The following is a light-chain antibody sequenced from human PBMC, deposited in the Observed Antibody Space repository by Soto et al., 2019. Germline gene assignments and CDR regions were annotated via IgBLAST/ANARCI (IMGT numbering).Light chain of an antibody. J-gene: IGLJ1*01. CDR3: SSYTNTTLYV. V-gene: IGLV2-14*03. Sequence: QSVLTQPASVSGSPGQLITISCIGSSSDVGGYNHVSWFQQHPGKAPKLIIYDVHTRPSGVSDRFSGSMSGNTGSLTISGLQAEDEADYYCSSYTNTTLYVFGGGTKLTVL. CDR1: SSDVGGYNH. CDR2: DVH.